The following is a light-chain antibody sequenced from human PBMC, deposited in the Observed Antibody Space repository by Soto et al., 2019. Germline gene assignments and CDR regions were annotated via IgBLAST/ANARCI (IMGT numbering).Light chain of an antibody. J-gene: IGKJ1*01. Sequence: EIVMTQSPATLSVSPGERATLSCRASQSVSSNLAWYQQKPGQAPRLLIYGASTRATGIPARFSGSGSGTESTLTISSLQSEDFAVYYCQQYNNWPPPFGQGTKVEIK. CDR1: QSVSSN. V-gene: IGKV3-15*01. CDR3: QQYNNWPPP. CDR2: GAS.